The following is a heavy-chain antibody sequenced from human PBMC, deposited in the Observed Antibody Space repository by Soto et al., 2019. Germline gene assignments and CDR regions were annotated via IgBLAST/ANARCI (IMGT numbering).Heavy chain of an antibody. Sequence: KPSETLSLTCTVSGVSVSSGSFYWAWIRQPPGKGLEWIGFGSYSGTTNYKPSLKSLGTISVYTSRSQISLKVSSLTAADTAAYYCARGAKVTRCDYWGRGTLVTVSS. D-gene: IGHD2-21*02. CDR1: GVSVSSGSFY. CDR2: GSYSGTT. CDR3: ARGAKVTRCDY. V-gene: IGHV4-61*01. J-gene: IGHJ4*02.